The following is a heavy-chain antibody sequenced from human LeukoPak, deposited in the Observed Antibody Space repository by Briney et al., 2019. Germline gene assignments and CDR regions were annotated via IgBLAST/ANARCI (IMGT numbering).Heavy chain of an antibody. Sequence: GGSLRLSCAASGFTFSSYWMHWVRQAPGKGLVWVSRINSDGSSTSYADSVKGRFTISRDNAKNALYLQMNSLRAEDTAVYYCARAGYYDSSGYYWISNPADFDYWGQGTLVTVSS. J-gene: IGHJ4*02. V-gene: IGHV3-74*01. CDR2: INSDGSST. D-gene: IGHD3-22*01. CDR3: ARAGYYDSSGYYWISNPADFDY. CDR1: GFTFSSYW.